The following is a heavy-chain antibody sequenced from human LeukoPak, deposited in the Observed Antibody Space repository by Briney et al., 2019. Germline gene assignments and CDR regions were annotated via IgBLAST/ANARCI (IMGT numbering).Heavy chain of an antibody. CDR3: ARGRGGNYAGSLDS. V-gene: IGHV4-34*01. D-gene: IGHD4-23*01. CDR2: TNHSGAT. J-gene: IGHJ4*02. CDR1: GGSFSGYS. Sequence: SETLSLTCAVYGGSFSGYSWSWVRQPPGEGLEWIGETNHSGATNYNPSLKSRVTISVDTSKNQFSLKLRSVTAADTAVYYCARGRGGNYAGSLDSWGQGTLVTVSS.